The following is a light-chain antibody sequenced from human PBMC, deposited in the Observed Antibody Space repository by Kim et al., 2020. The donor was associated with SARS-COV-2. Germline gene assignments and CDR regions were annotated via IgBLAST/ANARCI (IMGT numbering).Light chain of an antibody. CDR3: QQRNTWPFT. CDR2: DAS. J-gene: IGKJ4*01. CDR1: QSASNN. Sequence: GNRATHTCRASQSASNNLAWYQKTPGQAPSLLIYDASKRAAGIPARFSGSGSGTDFTLTISSLEPEDFAVYYCQQRNTWPFTFGGGTKVDIK. V-gene: IGKV3-11*01.